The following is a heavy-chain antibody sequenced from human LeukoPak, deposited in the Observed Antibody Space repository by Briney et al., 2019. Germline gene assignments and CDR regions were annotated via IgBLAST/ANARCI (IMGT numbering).Heavy chain of an antibody. CDR3: ARDQRVVGATNAFDI. CDR1: GYTFTGYY. J-gene: IGHJ3*02. Sequence: ASVKVSCKASGYTFTGYYMHWVRQAPGQGLEWMGWINPNSGGTNYAQKFQGRVTMTRGTSISTAYMELSRLRSDDTAVYYCARDQRVVGATNAFDIWGQGTMVTVSS. D-gene: IGHD1-26*01. CDR2: INPNSGGT. V-gene: IGHV1-2*02.